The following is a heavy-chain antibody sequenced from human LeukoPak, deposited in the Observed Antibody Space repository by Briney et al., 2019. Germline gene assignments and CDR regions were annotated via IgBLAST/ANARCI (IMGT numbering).Heavy chain of an antibody. CDR1: GFTFRSYW. CDR3: ARDPSSWNGFFDS. CDR2: IETDGSST. V-gene: IGHV3-74*01. D-gene: IGHD6-13*01. Sequence: PGGSLRLSCEASGFTFRSYWMHWVRQAPGKGLMWVSRIETDGSSTNYADSVKGRFTISRDNARNTVYLQMNSLRADDTAVYYCARDPSSWNGFFDSWGQETLVTVSS. J-gene: IGHJ4*02.